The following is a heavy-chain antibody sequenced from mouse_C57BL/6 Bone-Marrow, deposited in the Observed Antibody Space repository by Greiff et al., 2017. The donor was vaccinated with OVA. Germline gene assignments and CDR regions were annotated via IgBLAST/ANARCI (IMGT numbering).Heavy chain of an antibody. D-gene: IGHD2-1*01. V-gene: IGHV1-82*01. CDR1: GYAFSSSW. J-gene: IGHJ3*01. CDR3: ARKRDGNPFAY. Sequence: VKLQESGPELVKPGASVKISCKASGYAFSSSWMNWVKQRPGKGLEWIGRIYPGDGDTNYNGKFKGKATLTADKSSSTAYMQLSSLTSEDSAVYFCARKRDGNPFAYWGQGTLVTVSA. CDR2: IYPGDGDT.